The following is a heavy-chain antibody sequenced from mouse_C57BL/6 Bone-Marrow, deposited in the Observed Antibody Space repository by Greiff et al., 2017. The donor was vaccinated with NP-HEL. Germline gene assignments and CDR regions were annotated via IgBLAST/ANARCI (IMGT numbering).Heavy chain of an antibody. D-gene: IGHD2-4*01. CDR1: GYTFTNYW. Sequence: QVQLQQSGAELVRPGTSVKMSCKAPGYTFTNYWIGWAKQRPGHGLEWIGDIYPGGGYTNYNEKFKGKATLTADKSSSTAYMQFSSLTSEDSAIYYCARREGLRPSFDYWGQGTTLTVSS. J-gene: IGHJ2*01. V-gene: IGHV1-63*01. CDR2: IYPGGGYT. CDR3: ARREGLRPSFDY.